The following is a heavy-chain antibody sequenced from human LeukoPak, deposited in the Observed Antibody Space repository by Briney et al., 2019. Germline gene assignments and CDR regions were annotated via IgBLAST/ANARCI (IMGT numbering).Heavy chain of an antibody. Sequence: GGSLRLSCAASGFTVSSNFMSWVRQAPGKGLEWVSVIYSGDSTYYADSVKGRFTISRDNSKNTLYLQMNSLRAEDTAVYYCARAPSDSSGYYALDYYYGMDVWGQGTTVTVSS. CDR3: ARAPSDSSGYYALDYYYGMDV. CDR2: IYSGDST. V-gene: IGHV3-66*01. D-gene: IGHD3-22*01. CDR1: GFTVSSNF. J-gene: IGHJ6*02.